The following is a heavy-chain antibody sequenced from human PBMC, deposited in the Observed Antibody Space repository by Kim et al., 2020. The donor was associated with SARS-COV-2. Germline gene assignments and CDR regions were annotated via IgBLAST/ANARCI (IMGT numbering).Heavy chain of an antibody. CDR1: GYTFTSYA. CDR2: INAGNGNT. D-gene: IGHD1-26*01. V-gene: IGHV1-3*01. CDR3: ARAAPYALVAFDI. J-gene: IGHJ3*02. Sequence: ASVKVSCKASGYTFTSYAMHWVRQAPGQRLEWMGWINAGNGNTKYSQKFQGRVTITRDTSASTAYMELSSLRSEDTAVYYCARAAPYALVAFDIWGQGTMVTVSS.